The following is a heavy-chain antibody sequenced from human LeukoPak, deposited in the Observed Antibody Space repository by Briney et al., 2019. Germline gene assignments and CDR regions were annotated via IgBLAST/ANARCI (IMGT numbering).Heavy chain of an antibody. D-gene: IGHD1-26*01. CDR3: ARDPNAGYSGSYYYFDY. Sequence: PSETLSLTCTVSGGSISSSSYYWGWIRQPPGKGLEWIGSIYYSGSTYYNPSLKSRVTISVDTSKNQFSLHLTSVTAADTAVYYCARDPNAGYSGSYYYFDYWGQGTLVTVSS. CDR2: IYYSGST. J-gene: IGHJ4*02. V-gene: IGHV4-39*07. CDR1: GGSISSSSYY.